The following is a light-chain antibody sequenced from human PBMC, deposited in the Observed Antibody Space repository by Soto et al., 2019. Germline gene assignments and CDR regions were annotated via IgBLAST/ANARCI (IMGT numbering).Light chain of an antibody. Sequence: QSALTQPPSASGSPGQSVTISCTGTINDVGGSNYVSWYQHYPGEAPKLMIYEVVKRPSGVPDRFSGSKSGNTASLTVSGLQAEDEADYDCCSYAGHTNVLFGGGTKVTVL. CDR1: INDVGGSNY. CDR3: CSYAGHTNVL. J-gene: IGLJ2*01. V-gene: IGLV2-8*01. CDR2: EVV.